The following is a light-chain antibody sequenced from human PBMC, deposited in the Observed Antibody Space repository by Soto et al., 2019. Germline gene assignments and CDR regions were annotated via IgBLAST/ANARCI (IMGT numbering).Light chain of an antibody. CDR1: QSISNF. Sequence: DIQMTQSPSTLSASVGDRVTITCRASQSISNFLAWYRQKPGEAPKLLIYKASSLESGVPSRFSGSGSGTEFTLTISSLQPDDFATYYCQQYNRYRTFGQGTKVDIK. CDR3: QQYNRYRT. J-gene: IGKJ1*01. V-gene: IGKV1-5*03. CDR2: KAS.